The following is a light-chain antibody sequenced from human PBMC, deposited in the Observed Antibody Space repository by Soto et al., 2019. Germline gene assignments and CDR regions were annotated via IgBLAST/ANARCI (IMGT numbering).Light chain of an antibody. CDR2: DVT. Sequence: QSVLTQPASVSGSPGQSITISCTETSSDVGGYNYVSWYQQHPVKAPKLMIYDVTNRPSGVSDRFSGSKSGNTASLTISGLQAEDEADYYCSSYTSSSTPYVFGTGIKAPS. J-gene: IGLJ1*01. CDR3: SSYTSSSTPYV. CDR1: SSDVGGYNY. V-gene: IGLV2-14*01.